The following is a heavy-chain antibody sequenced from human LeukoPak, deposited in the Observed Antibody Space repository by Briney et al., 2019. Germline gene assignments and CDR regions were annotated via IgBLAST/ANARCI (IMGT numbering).Heavy chain of an antibody. V-gene: IGHV4-39*07. CDR1: GGSISSSSYY. D-gene: IGHD3-3*01. CDR3: ARSSYDFWSGYLEYFQR. CDR2: NCYSGST. J-gene: IGHJ1*01. Sequence: SETLSLTCTVSGGSISSSSYYWGCIRQPPGKGLEWIGSNCYSGSTYYNPSLKGRVTISVDTYKNQFSLKLRSVTAADTAVYYCARSSYDFWSGYLEYFQRRGQGTLVTVS.